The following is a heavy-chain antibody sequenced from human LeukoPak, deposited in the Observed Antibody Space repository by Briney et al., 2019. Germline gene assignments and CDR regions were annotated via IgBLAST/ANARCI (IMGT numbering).Heavy chain of an antibody. J-gene: IGHJ4*02. D-gene: IGHD2-15*01. Sequence: ASVKVSCKASGYTFTSYGISWVRQAPGQGLEWMGWISAYNGNTNYAQKLQGRVTMTTDTSTSTAYMELRRLRSDDTAVYYCARDEWGSEGDYFDYWGQGTLVTVSS. V-gene: IGHV1-18*01. CDR1: GYTFTSYG. CDR3: ARDEWGSEGDYFDY. CDR2: ISAYNGNT.